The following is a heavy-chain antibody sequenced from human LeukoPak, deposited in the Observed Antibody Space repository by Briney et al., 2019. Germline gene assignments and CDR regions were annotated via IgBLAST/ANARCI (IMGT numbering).Heavy chain of an antibody. D-gene: IGHD3-22*01. CDR2: IYPGDSDT. V-gene: IGHV5-51*01. CDR3: ARGGYDSSGYYPRRFDY. J-gene: IGHJ4*02. Sequence: GESLKISCKGSGYSFTSYWIGWVREMPGKGLEWMGIIYPGDSDTRYSPSFQGQVTISADKSISTAYLQWSSLKASDTAMYYCARGGYDSSGYYPRRFDYWGQGTLVTVSS. CDR1: GYSFTSYW.